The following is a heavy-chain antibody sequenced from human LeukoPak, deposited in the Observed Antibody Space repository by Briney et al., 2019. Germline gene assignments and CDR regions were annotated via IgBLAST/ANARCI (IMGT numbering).Heavy chain of an antibody. Sequence: SETLSLTCSVSGDSITGYSWSWIRQPAGKGLEWIGRIYTSGSTNYNPSLKSRVTMSVDTSKNQFSLKLSSVTAADTAVYYCARDKSRTYGSADAFDIWGQGTMVTVSS. CDR3: ARDKSRTYGSADAFDI. V-gene: IGHV4-4*07. CDR1: GDSITGYS. J-gene: IGHJ3*02. CDR2: IYTSGST. D-gene: IGHD3-10*01.